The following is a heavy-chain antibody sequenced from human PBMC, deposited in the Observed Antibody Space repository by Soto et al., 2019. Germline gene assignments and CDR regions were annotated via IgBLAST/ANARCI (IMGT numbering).Heavy chain of an antibody. Sequence: GASVKVSCKVSGYTLTELSIHWVRQAPGKGLEWMGGFDREDGETIYAQKFQGRVTMTEDRSTDTAYMELSTLRFEDAAMYYCATLVYDYVWGSYRYKDPDYWG. V-gene: IGHV1-24*01. CDR3: ATLVYDYVWGSYRYKDPDY. CDR2: FDREDGET. D-gene: IGHD3-16*02. CDR1: GYTLTELS. J-gene: IGHJ4*01.